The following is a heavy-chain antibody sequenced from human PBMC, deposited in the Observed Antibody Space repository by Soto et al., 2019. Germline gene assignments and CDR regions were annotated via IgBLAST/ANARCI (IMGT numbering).Heavy chain of an antibody. Sequence: PSETLSLTCPVSGGTISSYYWSWIRQPPGKGLEWIGYIYYSGSTNYNPSLKSRVTISVDTSKNQFSLKLSSVTAADTAVYYCARGWLSSSWYVDYWGQGTLVTV. CDR3: ARGWLSSSWYVDY. CDR1: GGTISSYY. CDR2: IYYSGST. D-gene: IGHD6-13*01. J-gene: IGHJ4*02. V-gene: IGHV4-59*01.